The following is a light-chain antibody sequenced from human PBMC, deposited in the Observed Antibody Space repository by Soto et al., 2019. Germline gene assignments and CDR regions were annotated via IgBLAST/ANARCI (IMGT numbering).Light chain of an antibody. CDR3: QSCDSSLSGSGV. CDR1: SSNIGAGYD. Sequence: QSVLTQPPSASGAPGQRVTSSCTGSSSNIGAGYDVHWYQQLPGTAPKLLIYRNTNRPSGVPDRFSGSKSGTSASLAITGLQAEDEADYSCQSCDSSLSGSGVFGTGTKVTVL. V-gene: IGLV1-40*01. CDR2: RNT. J-gene: IGLJ1*01.